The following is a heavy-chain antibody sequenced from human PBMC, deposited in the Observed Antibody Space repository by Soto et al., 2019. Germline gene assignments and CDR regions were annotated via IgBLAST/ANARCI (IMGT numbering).Heavy chain of an antibody. CDR1: CGSINTFY. Sequence: PSETLSLTCTVSCGSINTFYWSWVRQPAGKGLEWIGRIFSSGSTSFNPSLKSRVTISVDTSKNQFSLKLSSVTAADTAVCYCARTTATKIKAAPIYYYYYGSEVWGQGNTFTGSS. J-gene: IGHJ6*02. V-gene: IGHV4-4*07. CDR3: ARTTATKIKAAPIYYYYYGSEV. D-gene: IGHD6-6*01. CDR2: IFSSGST.